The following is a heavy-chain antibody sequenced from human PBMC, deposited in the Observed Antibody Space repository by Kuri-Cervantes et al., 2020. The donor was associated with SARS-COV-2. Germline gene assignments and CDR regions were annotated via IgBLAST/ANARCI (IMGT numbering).Heavy chain of an antibody. Sequence: GESLKISCAGSGFSFSSYWMSWVRQAPGKGLEWVAIIKQDGSEKYYVDSVKGRFTISRDNAKNSLYLQMNSLRAEDTAVYYCARDRIQLWYYGMDVWGQGTTVTVSS. CDR1: GFSFSSYW. J-gene: IGHJ6*02. CDR3: ARDRIQLWYYGMDV. CDR2: IKQDGSEK. D-gene: IGHD5-18*01. V-gene: IGHV3-7*03.